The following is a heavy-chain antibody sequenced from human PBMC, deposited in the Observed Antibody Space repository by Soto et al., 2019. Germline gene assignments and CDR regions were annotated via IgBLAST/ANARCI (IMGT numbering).Heavy chain of an antibody. V-gene: IGHV3-53*01. CDR3: ARDLIGDYYDSSGYRGAQDAFDI. D-gene: IGHD3-22*01. Sequence: KYYADSVKGRFTISRDNSKNTLYLQMNSLRAEDTAVYYCARDLIGDYYDSSGYRGAQDAFDIWGQGTMVTVSS. CDR2: K. J-gene: IGHJ3*02.